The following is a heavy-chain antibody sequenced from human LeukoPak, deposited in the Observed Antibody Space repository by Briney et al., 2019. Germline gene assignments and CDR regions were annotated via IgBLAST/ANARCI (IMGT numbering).Heavy chain of an antibody. D-gene: IGHD2-2*01. CDR1: GGTFSSYT. J-gene: IGHJ5*02. V-gene: IGHV1-69*02. Sequence: WASVKVSCKASGGTFSSYTISWVRQAPGQGLEWMGRIIPILGIANYAQKFQGRVTITADKSTSTAYMELSSLRSEDTAVYYCARGWYCSSTSCRTLNWFDPWGQGTLVTASS. CDR2: IIPILGIA. CDR3: ARGWYCSSTSCRTLNWFDP.